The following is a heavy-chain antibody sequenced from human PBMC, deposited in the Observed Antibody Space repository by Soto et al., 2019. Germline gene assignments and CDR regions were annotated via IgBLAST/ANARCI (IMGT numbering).Heavy chain of an antibody. CDR1: GYTCTSYG. D-gene: IGHD6-19*01. CDR2: IRAYNGNT. J-gene: IGHJ4*02. Sequence: ASVKVSCKASGYTCTSYGISWVRQAPGQGLEWMGWIRAYNGNTNYAQKLQGRVTMTTDTSTSTAYMELRSLRSDDTAVYYCARLAVADSIDYWGQGTLVTVSS. V-gene: IGHV1-18*01. CDR3: ARLAVADSIDY.